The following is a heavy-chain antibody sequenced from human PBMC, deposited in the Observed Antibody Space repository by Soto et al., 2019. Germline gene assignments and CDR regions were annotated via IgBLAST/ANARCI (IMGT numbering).Heavy chain of an antibody. CDR2: IYPGDSDT. V-gene: IGHV5-51*01. D-gene: IGHD6-13*01. J-gene: IGHJ4*02. Sequence: GESLKISCQCSGYTFTNYWIGWARQMPGKGPEWMGIIYPGDSDTKYNPSFQGQVTISADKSITTAYLQWSSLKASDTAIYYCARQNPLDSSGWYTWGQGTVVTVSS. CDR1: GYTFTNYW. CDR3: ARQNPLDSSGWYT.